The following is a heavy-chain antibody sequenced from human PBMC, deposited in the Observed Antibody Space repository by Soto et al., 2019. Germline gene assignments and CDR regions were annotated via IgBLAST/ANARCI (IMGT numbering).Heavy chain of an antibody. CDR3: ASWVIALGGTGYFRH. Sequence: EAQLLESGGDLIQPGGSLTLSCAASEFTFASHAMSWVRQAPGKGLEWVSGISANGGRANYADSVKGRFSLSSDNSKNTMFLQMDSLTAEDTAIYYCASWVIALGGTGYFRHWGQGTLVTVSS. V-gene: IGHV3-23*01. D-gene: IGHD6-19*01. CDR2: ISANGGRA. J-gene: IGHJ1*01. CDR1: EFTFASHA.